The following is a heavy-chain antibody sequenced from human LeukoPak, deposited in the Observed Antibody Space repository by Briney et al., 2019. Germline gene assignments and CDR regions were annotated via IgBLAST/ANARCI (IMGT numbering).Heavy chain of an antibody. D-gene: IGHD3-22*01. CDR1: GFTFSSYG. V-gene: IGHV3-30*03. CDR2: ISSDGSSK. CDR3: ARGEDSKTYPVSGY. J-gene: IGHJ4*02. Sequence: GKSLRLSCVASGFTFSSYGMHWVRQAPGKGMEWVAVISSDGSSKYYTDSVKGRVTIARDNSKNTLHLQMNSLRAEDTAVYYCARGEDSKTYPVSGYWGQGTLVTVSS.